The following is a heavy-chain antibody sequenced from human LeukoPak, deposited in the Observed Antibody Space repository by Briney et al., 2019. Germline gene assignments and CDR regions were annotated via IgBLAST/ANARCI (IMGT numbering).Heavy chain of an antibody. J-gene: IGHJ6*03. CDR2: ISSSSSTI. Sequence: GGSLRLSCAASGFTFSSYSMNWVRQAPGKGLEWVSYISSSSSTIYYADSVKGRFTISRDNAKNSLYLQMNSLRAEDTAVYYCAREKRELTYYYYYYMDVWGKGTTVTVSS. CDR1: GFTFSSYS. CDR3: AREKRELTYYYYYYMDV. D-gene: IGHD1-7*01. V-gene: IGHV3-48*01.